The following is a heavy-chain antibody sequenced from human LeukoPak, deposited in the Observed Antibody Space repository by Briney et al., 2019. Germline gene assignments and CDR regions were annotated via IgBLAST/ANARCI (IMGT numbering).Heavy chain of an antibody. CDR1: GFTFSSYG. CDR2: ISYDGSNK. J-gene: IGHJ4*02. D-gene: IGHD5-12*01. CDR3: AKGQHIVTTISQEGFEY. Sequence: GGSLRLSCAASGFTFSSYGMHWVRQAPGKGLEWVAVISYDGSNKYSADSVKGRFTISRDNSRNTLYLQMNSLKTEDTAVYYCAKGQHIVTTISQEGFEYWGQGTLVTVST. V-gene: IGHV3-30*18.